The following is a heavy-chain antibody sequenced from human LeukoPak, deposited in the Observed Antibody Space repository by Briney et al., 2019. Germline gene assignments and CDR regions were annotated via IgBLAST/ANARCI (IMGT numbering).Heavy chain of an antibody. CDR3: ARGARKQWLADAFDI. CDR2: ISSNGGST. Sequence: GGSLRLSCAASGFTFSSYAMHWVRQAPGKGLEYVSAISSNGGSTYYANSVKGRFTISRDNSKNTLYLQMGSLRAEDMAVYYCARGARKQWLADAFDIWGQGTMVTVSS. D-gene: IGHD6-19*01. CDR1: GFTFSSYA. V-gene: IGHV3-64*01. J-gene: IGHJ3*02.